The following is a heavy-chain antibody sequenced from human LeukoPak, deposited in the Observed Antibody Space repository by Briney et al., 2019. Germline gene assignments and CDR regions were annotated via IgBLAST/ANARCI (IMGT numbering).Heavy chain of an antibody. CDR2: IKQDGSEK. Sequence: GGSLRLSCAASGFTFSSYWMSWVRQAPGKGLERVANIKQDGSEKYYVESVKSRFTISRDNAKNSLYLQMNSLRAEDRAVYYCARARLFGVVIYNFDYWGQGTLVTVSS. D-gene: IGHD3-3*01. CDR1: GFTFSSYW. CDR3: ARARLFGVVIYNFDY. V-gene: IGHV3-7*01. J-gene: IGHJ4*02.